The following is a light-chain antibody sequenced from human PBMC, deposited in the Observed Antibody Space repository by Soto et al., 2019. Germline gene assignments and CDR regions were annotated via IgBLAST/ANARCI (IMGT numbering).Light chain of an antibody. CDR2: KAS. J-gene: IGKJ4*01. Sequence: DIQMTQSPSTLSASVGDRVTITCRASQSISSRLAWYQQKPGKALKLLISKASGLESGVPSRFSGSGSGTEFTLSISSLQPDDFATYYCQQYDSYSGVTFGGGTKVDIK. V-gene: IGKV1-5*03. CDR1: QSISSR. CDR3: QQYDSYSGVT.